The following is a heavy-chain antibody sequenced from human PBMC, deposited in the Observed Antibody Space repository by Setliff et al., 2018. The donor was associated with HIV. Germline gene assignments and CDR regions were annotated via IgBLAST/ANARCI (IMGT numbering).Heavy chain of an antibody. D-gene: IGHD4-17*01. CDR2: INQSGST. CDR3: AVRVYGPIEY. V-gene: IGHV4-34*01. J-gene: IGHJ4*02. Sequence: SEALSLTCAVYNASFSDYYRGWIRQAPGKGLEWIGGINQSGSTNYNSSLRSRVAMSINLSKNQFSLKLTSVTAADTAVYYCAVRVYGPIEYWGQGNQVTVSS. CDR1: NASFSDYY.